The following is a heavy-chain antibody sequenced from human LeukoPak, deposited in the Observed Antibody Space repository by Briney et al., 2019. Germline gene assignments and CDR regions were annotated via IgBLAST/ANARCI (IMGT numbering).Heavy chain of an antibody. V-gene: IGHV4-31*03. Sequence: PSETLSLTCTVSAGSINSGGYVWTWVRQHPGEGLEWIGYIWNSGNSYYNPSLSSRVIISADSSKSTFSLKLSSVTAADTAVYYCARYHCGSTYCPGVDFYGQGTLVTVSS. D-gene: IGHD2-2*01. CDR1: AGSINSGGYV. J-gene: IGHJ4*02. CDR2: IWNSGNS. CDR3: ARYHCGSTYCPGVDF.